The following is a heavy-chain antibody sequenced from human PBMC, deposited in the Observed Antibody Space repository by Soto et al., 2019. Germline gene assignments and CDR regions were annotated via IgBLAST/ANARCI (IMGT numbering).Heavy chain of an antibody. V-gene: IGHV3-74*01. CDR3: ARDGQLLLGWFDP. J-gene: IGHJ5*02. CDR2: INSDGSST. D-gene: IGHD2-2*01. Sequence: EVHLVESGGGLVQPGGSLRLSCAASGFTFSSYWMHWVRQAPGNGLVWVSRINSDGSSTSYADSVKGRFTISRDNDKNTLYLQMNRLRAEDTAVYYCARDGQLLLGWFDPWGQGTLVTVSS. CDR1: GFTFSSYW.